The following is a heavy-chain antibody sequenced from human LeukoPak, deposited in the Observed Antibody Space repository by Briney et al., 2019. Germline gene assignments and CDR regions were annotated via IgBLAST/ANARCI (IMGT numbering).Heavy chain of an antibody. Sequence: GGSLRLSCAASEFTFSSYSMNWVRQAPGKGLEWVGRIKSKTDGGTTDYAAPVKGRFTISRDDSKNTLYLQMNSLKTEDTAVYYCTTVFAQYDSSGYYYFDYWGQGTLVTVSS. CDR2: IKSKTDGGTT. CDR3: TTVFAQYDSSGYYYFDY. CDR1: EFTFSSYS. J-gene: IGHJ4*02. D-gene: IGHD3-22*01. V-gene: IGHV3-15*07.